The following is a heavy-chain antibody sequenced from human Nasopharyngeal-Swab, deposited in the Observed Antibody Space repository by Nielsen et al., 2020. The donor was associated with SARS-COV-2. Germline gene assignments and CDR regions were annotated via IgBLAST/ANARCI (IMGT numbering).Heavy chain of an antibody. CDR2: ISYDGSSS. D-gene: IGHD1-26*01. V-gene: IGHV3-30*04. J-gene: IGHJ4*02. CDR3: ARGNGSYYLYIWDN. CDR1: GFTFSSYA. Sequence: GSLRLSCAASGFTFSSYAMHWVRQAPGKGLEWVAVISYDGSSSYYADSVKGRFIISRDNSKNTLYLRMNSLRAEDTAVYYCARGNGSYYLYIWDNWGQGTLVTVSS.